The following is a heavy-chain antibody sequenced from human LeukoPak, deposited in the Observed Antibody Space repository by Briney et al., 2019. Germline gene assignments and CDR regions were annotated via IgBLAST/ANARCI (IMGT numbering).Heavy chain of an antibody. Sequence: GGSLRLSCAASGFTVSSNYMSWVRQAPGKGLEWVSVIYSGGSTYYADSVKGRFTISRDNSKNTLYLQMNSLRVEDTAVYYCAREIYCSASSCTGGVFDNWGQGTMVTVSS. D-gene: IGHD2-15*01. CDR2: IYSGGST. CDR3: AREIYCSASSCTGGVFDN. CDR1: GFTVSSNY. V-gene: IGHV3-53*01. J-gene: IGHJ3*02.